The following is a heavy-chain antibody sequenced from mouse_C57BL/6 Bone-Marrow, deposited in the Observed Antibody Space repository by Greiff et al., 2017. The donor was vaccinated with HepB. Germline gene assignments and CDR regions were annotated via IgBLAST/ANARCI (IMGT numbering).Heavy chain of an antibody. CDR3: ARREIYYGPYYHAMDY. V-gene: IGHV1-69*01. Sequence: QVQLQQPGAELVMPGASVKLSCKASGYTFTSYWMHWVKQRPGQGLEWIGEIDPSDSYTNYNQKFKGKSTLTVDKSSSTAYMQLSSLTSEDSAVYYCARREIYYGPYYHAMDYWGQGTSVTVSS. CDR1: GYTFTSYW. D-gene: IGHD2-1*01. J-gene: IGHJ4*01. CDR2: IDPSDSYT.